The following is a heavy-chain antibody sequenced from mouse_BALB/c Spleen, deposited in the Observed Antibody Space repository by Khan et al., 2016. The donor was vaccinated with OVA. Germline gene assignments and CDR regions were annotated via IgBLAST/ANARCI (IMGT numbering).Heavy chain of an antibody. V-gene: IGHV1-77*01. D-gene: IGHD6-1*01. J-gene: IGHJ3*01. CDR2: IYPGSNNT. CDR3: AREWGASLPY. CDR1: GYTFSDYN. Sequence: QVQLQQSGAELARPGASVKLSCKASGYTFSDYNINWVKQRTGQGLEWIGEIYPGSNNTYYNEKFKGKATLTADKSSSTAYMQLSSLASEDCAVYFCAREWGASLPYWGQGTLVTVSA.